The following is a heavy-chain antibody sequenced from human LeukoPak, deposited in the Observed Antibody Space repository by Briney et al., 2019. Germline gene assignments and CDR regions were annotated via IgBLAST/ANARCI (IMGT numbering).Heavy chain of an antibody. J-gene: IGHJ4*02. Sequence: GGSLRLSCAASGFTFSDYYMSWIRQAPGKGLEWVSYISSSGSTIYYADSVKGRFTISRDNAKNTLYLQMNSLRAEDTAVYYCARAELTYYYDSSGYYYGNWGQGTLVTVSS. CDR2: ISSSGSTI. CDR3: ARAELTYYYDSSGYYYGN. V-gene: IGHV3-11*04. CDR1: GFTFSDYY. D-gene: IGHD3-22*01.